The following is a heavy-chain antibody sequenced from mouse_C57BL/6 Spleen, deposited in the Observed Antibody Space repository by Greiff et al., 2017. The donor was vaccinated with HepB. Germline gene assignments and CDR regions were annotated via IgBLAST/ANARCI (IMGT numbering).Heavy chain of an antibody. CDR1: GYSFTDYN. V-gene: IGHV1-39*01. Sequence: VQLKESGPELVKPGASVKISCKASGYSFTDYNMNWVKQSNGKSLEWIGVINPNYGTTSYNQKFKGKATLTVDQSSSTAYMQLNSLTSEDSAVYYCARGVTTVVAGAMDYWGQGTSVTVSS. CDR3: ARGVTTVVAGAMDY. CDR2: INPNYGTT. D-gene: IGHD1-1*01. J-gene: IGHJ4*01.